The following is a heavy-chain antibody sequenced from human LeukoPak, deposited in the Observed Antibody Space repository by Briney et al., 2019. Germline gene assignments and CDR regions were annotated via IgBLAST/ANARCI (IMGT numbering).Heavy chain of an antibody. CDR3: AKTLGDAFDI. CDR2: FFYTGST. Sequence: SETLSLTCSVSGASISNYYWSWIRQPPGKGLEWIGFFFYTGSTNYNPSLKSRVTISVDTSKNQFSLKLSSVTAADTAVYYCAKTLGDAFDIWGQGTMVTVSS. J-gene: IGHJ3*02. CDR1: GASISNYY. D-gene: IGHD3-16*01. V-gene: IGHV4-59*01.